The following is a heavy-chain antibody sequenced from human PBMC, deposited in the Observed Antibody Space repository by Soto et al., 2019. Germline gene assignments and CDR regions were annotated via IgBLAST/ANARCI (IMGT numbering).Heavy chain of an antibody. CDR3: ARESMGATTDYYYYGMDV. V-gene: IGHV1-46*01. D-gene: IGHD1-26*01. CDR2: INPSGGST. Sequence: ASVKVSCKASGYTFTSYGISWVRQAPGQGLEWMGRINPSGGSTNYAQKLQGRVTMTRDTSTRTVYMELSSLRSEDTAVYYCARESMGATTDYYYYGMDVWGQGTTVTVSS. CDR1: GYTFTSYG. J-gene: IGHJ6*02.